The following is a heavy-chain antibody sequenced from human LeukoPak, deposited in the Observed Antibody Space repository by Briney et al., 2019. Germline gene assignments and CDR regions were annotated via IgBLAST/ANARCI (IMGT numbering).Heavy chain of an antibody. D-gene: IGHD5-12*01. CDR1: GGSISSSSYY. J-gene: IGHJ5*02. CDR2: IYYSGST. CDR3: ARDGGVATTSNWFDP. Sequence: SETLSLTCTVSGGSISSSSYYWGWIRQPPGKGLEWIGSIYYSGSTNYNPSLKSRVTISVDTSKNQFSLKLSSVTAADTAVYYCARDGGVATTSNWFDPWGQGTLVTVSS. V-gene: IGHV4-39*07.